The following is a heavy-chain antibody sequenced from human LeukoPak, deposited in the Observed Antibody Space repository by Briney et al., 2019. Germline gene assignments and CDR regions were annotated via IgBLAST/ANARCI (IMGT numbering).Heavy chain of an antibody. V-gene: IGHV4-34*01. CDR2: INHSGST. J-gene: IGHJ5*02. Sequence: PSETLSLTCAVYGGSFSGYYWSWIRQPPGKGLEWIGEINHSGSTNYNPSLKSRVTISVDTSKNQFSLKLSSVTAADTAVYYCARATYYYGSGSYGWFDPWGQGTLVTVSS. CDR3: ARATYYYGSGSYGWFDP. CDR1: GGSFSGYY. D-gene: IGHD3-10*01.